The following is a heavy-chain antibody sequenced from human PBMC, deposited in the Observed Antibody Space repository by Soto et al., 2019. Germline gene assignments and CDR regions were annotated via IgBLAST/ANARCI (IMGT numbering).Heavy chain of an antibody. CDR3: ARAAPNGYVVGI. D-gene: IGHD3-22*01. CDR2: MNPSTGDT. V-gene: IGHV1-8*01. CDR1: GYTLTSYD. J-gene: IGHJ4*02. Sequence: QVQLVQSGAEVKKPWASVKVSCKASGYTLTSYDINWVRQATGQGLEWVGWMNPSTGDTGYAQKFQGRVTMTSKASIATAYMELNSLRSEYTAVYYCARAAPNGYVVGIWGQGNLVTVSS.